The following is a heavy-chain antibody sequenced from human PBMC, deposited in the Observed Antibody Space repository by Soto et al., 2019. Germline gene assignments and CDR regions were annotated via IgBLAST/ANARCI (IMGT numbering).Heavy chain of an antibody. Sequence: EVQLVESGGGLVQPGGSLRLSCAASGFTFSSYDMHWVRQATGKGLEWVSAIGTAGDTYYPGSVKGRFTISRENAKNSLYLQMNSLRAGDTAVYYCARGGGSGSYYYYYGMDVWGQGTTVTVSS. D-gene: IGHD3-10*01. J-gene: IGHJ6*02. CDR1: GFTFSSYD. CDR2: IGTAGDT. CDR3: ARGGGSGSYYYYYGMDV. V-gene: IGHV3-13*04.